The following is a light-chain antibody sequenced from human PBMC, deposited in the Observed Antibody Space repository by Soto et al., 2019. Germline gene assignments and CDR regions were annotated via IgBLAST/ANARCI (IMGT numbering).Light chain of an antibody. J-gene: IGKJ5*01. CDR1: QSVSSY. V-gene: IGKV3-11*01. CDR3: QQRSNWPHT. Sequence: EIELTQSPATLSVSRGERATLSCRASQSVSSYLAWYQHKPGQAPRLLIYDTSNRATGIPARFSGSGSGTDFTLTISSLEPEDFAVYYCQQRSNWPHTFGQGTRLEI. CDR2: DTS.